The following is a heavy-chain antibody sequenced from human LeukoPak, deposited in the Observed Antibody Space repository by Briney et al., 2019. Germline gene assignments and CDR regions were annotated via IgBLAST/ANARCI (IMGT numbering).Heavy chain of an antibody. D-gene: IGHD2-8*01. V-gene: IGHV4-34*01. CDR1: GGSFSGYY. Sequence: SETLSLTCAVYGGSFSGYYWSWIRQPPGKGLEWIGEINHSGSTNYNPSLKSRVTISVDTSKNQFSLKLSSVTAADTAVYYCARPKGYCTNGVCYLDTFDIWGQGTMVTVSS. CDR3: ARPKGYCTNGVCYLDTFDI. J-gene: IGHJ3*02. CDR2: INHSGST.